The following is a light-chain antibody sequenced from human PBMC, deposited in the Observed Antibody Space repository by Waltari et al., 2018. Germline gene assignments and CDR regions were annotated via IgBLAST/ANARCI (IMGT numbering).Light chain of an antibody. CDR2: DAS. V-gene: IGKV1-33*01. CDR3: QQFAAVPYT. J-gene: IGKJ2*01. Sequence: DIQMTQSPSSLSASVGDRVTITCQASQDIRNYLNWFQQKPGKPPKLLIYDASNLETGVPSRFSAAQVGTDFTFSISSLQPEDNATYYCQQFAAVPYTFGQGT. CDR1: QDIRNY.